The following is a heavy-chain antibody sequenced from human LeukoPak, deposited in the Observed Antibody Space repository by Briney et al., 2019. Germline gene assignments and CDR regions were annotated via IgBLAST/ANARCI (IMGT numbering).Heavy chain of an antibody. CDR1: GFTFTNYW. CDR2: IKQDGSEK. J-gene: IGHJ4*02. Sequence: GGSLRLSCAASGFTFTNYWMSWVRQAPGKGLEWVANIKQDGSEKYYVDSVKGRFTISRDNAKNSLYLQMNSLRAEDTAVYYCAREGQGIAARTNYWGQGTLVTV. CDR3: AREGQGIAARTNY. V-gene: IGHV3-7*01. D-gene: IGHD6-13*01.